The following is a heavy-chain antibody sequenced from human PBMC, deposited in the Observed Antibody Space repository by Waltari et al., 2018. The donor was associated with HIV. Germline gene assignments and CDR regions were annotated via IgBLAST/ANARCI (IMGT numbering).Heavy chain of an antibody. Sequence: EVQLVESGGGLVQPGGSLRLSCAASGFPVSSNHMSWVRQAPGKGLEWVAVIYSGGSTYYADSVKGRFTISRDNSKNTLYLQMNSLRAEDTAVYYCARGGFGSSWPDYWGQGTLVTVSS. J-gene: IGHJ4*02. D-gene: IGHD6-13*01. CDR1: GFPVSSNH. CDR3: ARGGFGSSWPDY. V-gene: IGHV3-66*02. CDR2: IYSGGST.